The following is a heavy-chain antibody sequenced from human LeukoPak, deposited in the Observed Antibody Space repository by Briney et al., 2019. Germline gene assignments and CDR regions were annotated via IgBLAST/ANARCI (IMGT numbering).Heavy chain of an antibody. CDR3: ARAPWSSSFDI. CDR1: GGSISSSSYY. D-gene: IGHD6-13*01. Sequence: SETLSLTCTVSGGSISSSSYYWGWIRQPPGKGLEWIGSIYYSGSTYYNPSLKSRVTISVDTSKNQFSLKLSSVTAADTAVYYCARAPWSSSFDIWGQGTMVTVSS. V-gene: IGHV4-39*07. CDR2: IYYSGST. J-gene: IGHJ3*02.